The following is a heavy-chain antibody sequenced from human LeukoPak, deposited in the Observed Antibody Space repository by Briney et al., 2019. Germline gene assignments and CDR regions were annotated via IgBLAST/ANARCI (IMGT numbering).Heavy chain of an antibody. Sequence: SVKVSCTASGYTFTSYGISWVRQAPGQGLEWMGGIIPIFGTANYAQKFQGRVTITADESTSTAYMELSSLRSEDTAVYYCARDFVEYDSSGYWSHWGQGTLVTVSS. D-gene: IGHD3-22*01. CDR2: IIPIFGTA. CDR1: GYTFTSYG. CDR3: ARDFVEYDSSGYWSH. J-gene: IGHJ4*02. V-gene: IGHV1-69*13.